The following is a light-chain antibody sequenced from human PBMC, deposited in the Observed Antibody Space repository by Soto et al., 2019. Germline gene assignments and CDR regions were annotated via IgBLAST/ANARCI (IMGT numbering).Light chain of an antibody. CDR3: CLYEVTFYV. CDR1: SSHVGTYDF. CDR2: DVS. Sequence: QSVLTQPRSVSGSPGQSVTVSCTGTSSHVGTYDFVSWYQQHPGKAPRLMIFDVSERPSGVPDRFSGSKSGNTASLTIPGLQAEDEADYYCCLYEVTFYVFGTGTKVTAL. V-gene: IGLV2-11*01. J-gene: IGLJ1*01.